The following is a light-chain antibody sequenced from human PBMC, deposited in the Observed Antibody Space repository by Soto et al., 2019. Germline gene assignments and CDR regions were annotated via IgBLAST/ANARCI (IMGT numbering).Light chain of an antibody. CDR2: GAS. V-gene: IGKV3-20*01. Sequence: EIVLTQSPGTLSLSPGERATLSCRASQSVSSSYLAWYQQKPGQAPRLLIYGASSRATGIPDRFSGSGSGTDFTLTISRLEPEDCAVYYCQQYGSSPPEITFGQGTRLEI. J-gene: IGKJ5*01. CDR1: QSVSSSY. CDR3: QQYGSSPPEIT.